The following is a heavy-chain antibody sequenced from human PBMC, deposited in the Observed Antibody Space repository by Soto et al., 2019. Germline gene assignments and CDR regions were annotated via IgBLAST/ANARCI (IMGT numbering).Heavy chain of an antibody. CDR1: GGSIGSTTYY. CDR2: FFVGGNT. Sequence: PSETLSLTCTVSGGSIGSTTYYWGWMRQPPGKGMEWIASFFVGGNTYYNPSLKSRVTISVDTSKNQFSLKLSSVTAADTAVYWGARRHGLDIHPSDWGQGILVTVAS. V-gene: IGHV4-39*01. D-gene: IGHD3-9*01. J-gene: IGHJ4*02. CDR3: ARRHGLDIHPSD.